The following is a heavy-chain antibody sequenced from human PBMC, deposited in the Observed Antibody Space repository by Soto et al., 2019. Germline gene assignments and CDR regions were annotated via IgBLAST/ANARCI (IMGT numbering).Heavy chain of an antibody. D-gene: IGHD4-4*01. V-gene: IGHV3-23*01. J-gene: IGHJ4*02. Sequence: EVQLMESGGGLVQPGGSLRLSCAASGFTFDNYAMNWVRQAPGKGLEWVSGISATGGSTYYAASVRGRFGISRDNSKNSLYLQMNSLRAEDTAVYYCALAGYDSNYYAVTPLSAGHFWGQGTLVTVSS. CDR2: ISATGGST. CDR1: GFTFDNYA. CDR3: ALAGYDSNYYAVTPLSAGHF.